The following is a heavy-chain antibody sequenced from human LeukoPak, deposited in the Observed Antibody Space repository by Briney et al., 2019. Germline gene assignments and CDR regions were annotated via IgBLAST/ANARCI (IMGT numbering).Heavy chain of an antibody. V-gene: IGHV4-38-2*01. J-gene: IGHJ6*03. CDR2: IYHSGST. CDR3: ARAGCSSTSCYTLYYYYMDV. D-gene: IGHD2-2*02. Sequence: SETLSLTCAVSGYSISSGYYWGWIRQPPGKGLEWIGSIYHSGSTYYNPSLKSRVTISVDTSKNQFSLKLSSVTAADTAVYYCARAGCSSTSCYTLYYYYMDVWGKGTTVTVSS. CDR1: GYSISSGYY.